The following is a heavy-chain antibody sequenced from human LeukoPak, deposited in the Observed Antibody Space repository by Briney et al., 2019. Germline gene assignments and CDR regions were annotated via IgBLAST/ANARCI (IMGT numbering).Heavy chain of an antibody. CDR2: IYHSGST. J-gene: IGHJ2*01. V-gene: IGHV4-34*01. Sequence: SETLSLTCAVYGGSFSGYYWSWIRQPPGKGLEWIGSIYHSGSTYYNPSLKSRVTISVDTSKNQFSLKLSSVTAADTAVYYCARLLYCSSTSCYSYWYFDLWGRGTLVTVSS. CDR3: ARLLYCSSTSCYSYWYFDL. D-gene: IGHD2-2*01. CDR1: GGSFSGYY.